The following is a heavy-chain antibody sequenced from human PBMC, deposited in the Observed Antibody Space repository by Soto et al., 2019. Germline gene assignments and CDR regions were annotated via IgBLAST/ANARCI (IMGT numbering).Heavy chain of an antibody. D-gene: IGHD6-13*01. V-gene: IGHV4-4*07. Sequence: QLQESGPGLVKPSETLSLTCSVSGASISSFNWNWVRQPAGKGPEWVGRLNIAGTINYNPSLKSRVTMSMDTSKNQIYLHLWSVTAADTAIYYCARDRGEYTSSWFWYFSHWGHGTLVTVSS. J-gene: IGHJ2*01. CDR2: LNIAGTI. CDR1: GASISSFN. CDR3: ARDRGEYTSSWFWYFSH.